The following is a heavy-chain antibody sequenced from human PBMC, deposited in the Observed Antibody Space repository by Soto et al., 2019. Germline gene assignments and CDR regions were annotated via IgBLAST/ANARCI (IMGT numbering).Heavy chain of an antibody. CDR2: ISSSSSYI. D-gene: IGHD3-10*01. Sequence: NPGGSLRLSCAASGFTFSSYSMNWVRQAPGKGLEWVSSISSSSSYIYYADSVKGRFTISRDNAKNSLYLQMNSLRAEDTAVYYCASMVRGVDYYYYYGMDVWGQGTTVTVSS. V-gene: IGHV3-21*01. CDR3: ASMVRGVDYYYYYGMDV. J-gene: IGHJ6*02. CDR1: GFTFSSYS.